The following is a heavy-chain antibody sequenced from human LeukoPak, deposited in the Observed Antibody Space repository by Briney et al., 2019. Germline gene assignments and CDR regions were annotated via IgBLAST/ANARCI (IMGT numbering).Heavy chain of an antibody. CDR2: MYYHGRT. J-gene: IGHJ6*03. Sequence: PSDTLSLTCTVPGGSISSGAYSWSWIRQRPGKGLEWIGYMYYHGRTYFNPSLNSRPTISVDTSKNPSSLKLSSVTPADTAVYYCARGPYCDFWSGYPYMDVWGKGTTVTVSS. D-gene: IGHD3-3*01. CDR1: GGSISSGAYS. CDR3: ARGPYCDFWSGYPYMDV. V-gene: IGHV4-31*03.